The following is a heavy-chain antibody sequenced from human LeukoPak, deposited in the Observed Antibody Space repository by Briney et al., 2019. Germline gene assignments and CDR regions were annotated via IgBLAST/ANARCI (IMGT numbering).Heavy chain of an antibody. D-gene: IGHD3-10*01. J-gene: IGHJ6*02. CDR3: ARDRGGYDQYYGMDV. V-gene: IGHV1-69*13. Sequence: SVKVSCKASGGTFISYAISWVRQAPGQGLEWMGGIIPIFGTANYAQKFQGRVTITADESTSTAHMELCSLRSEDTAVYYCARDRGGYDQYYGMDVWGQGTTVTVS. CDR2: IIPIFGTA. CDR1: GGTFISYA.